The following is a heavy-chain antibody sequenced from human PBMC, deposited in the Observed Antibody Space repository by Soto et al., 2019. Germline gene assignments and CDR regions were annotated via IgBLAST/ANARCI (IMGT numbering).Heavy chain of an antibody. V-gene: IGHV4-34*01. Sequence: PSETLSLTCAVYGGSFSGYLRSWIRQPPGKGLEWIGEINHSGSGSSSYNPSLKSRVTISVDTSKNQFSLNLSSVTAADSAVYYCARGYKRGYSFGRFDYWGQGTLVTVSS. J-gene: IGHJ4*02. CDR1: GGSFSGYL. D-gene: IGHD5-18*01. CDR3: ARGYKRGYSFGRFDY. CDR2: INHSGSGSS.